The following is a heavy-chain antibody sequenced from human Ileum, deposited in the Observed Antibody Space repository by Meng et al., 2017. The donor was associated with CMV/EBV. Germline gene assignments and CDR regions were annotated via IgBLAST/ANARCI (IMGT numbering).Heavy chain of an antibody. Sequence: FSIYYMHWGRQAPGQGLEWMAMINPRDGSTYYAQKFQGRVTLTRDTSTGTVYMELSSLRSEDTAVYYCARDRDIVVVPAVSNWFDPWGQGTLVTVSS. V-gene: IGHV1-46*01. CDR2: INPRDGST. D-gene: IGHD2-2*01. J-gene: IGHJ5*02. CDR1: FSIYY. CDR3: ARDRDIVVVPAVSNWFDP.